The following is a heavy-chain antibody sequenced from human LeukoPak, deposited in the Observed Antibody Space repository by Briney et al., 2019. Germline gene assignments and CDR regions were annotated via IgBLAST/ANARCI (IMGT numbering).Heavy chain of an antibody. Sequence: ASVKVSCKASGYTFTGYHIHWVRQAPGQGLEWMGRINPYSGDTNFAQKFQGRATTTRDTSITTAYMDLSSLTPDDTAVYFCARDQGSLTRSWYTGYWGQGTQVTVSS. CDR3: ARDQGSLTRSWYTGY. CDR2: INPYSGDT. CDR1: GYTFTGYH. V-gene: IGHV1-2*06. D-gene: IGHD6-13*01. J-gene: IGHJ4*02.